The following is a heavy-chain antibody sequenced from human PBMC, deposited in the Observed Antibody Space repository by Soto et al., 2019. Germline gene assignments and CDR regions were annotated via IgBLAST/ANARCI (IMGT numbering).Heavy chain of an antibody. CDR1: GFTFSSYA. V-gene: IGHV3-23*01. D-gene: IGHD5-12*01. CDR2: ISGSGGTT. Sequence: EVQLLESGGGLVQPGGSLRLSCAASGFTFSSYAMSWVRQAPGKGLEWVSAISGSGGTTYYADSVEGRFTISRDNSKNTLSLQMNRLRAEDTAVYYCAKATVPIGGFDYWGQGILVTVSS. J-gene: IGHJ4*02. CDR3: AKATVPIGGFDY.